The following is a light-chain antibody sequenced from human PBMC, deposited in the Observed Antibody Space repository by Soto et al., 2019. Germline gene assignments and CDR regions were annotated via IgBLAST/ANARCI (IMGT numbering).Light chain of an antibody. Sequence: EIVLTQSPGTLSLSPGEGATLSCRASQSVSSTYLAWYQQKPGQAPRLRIYGASSRATGIPDRFSGSGSGTDFTLTISRLEPEDFAVYYCQHYGSSTWTFGQGTKVEL. CDR2: GAS. CDR3: QHYGSSTWT. CDR1: QSVSSTY. V-gene: IGKV3-20*01. J-gene: IGKJ1*01.